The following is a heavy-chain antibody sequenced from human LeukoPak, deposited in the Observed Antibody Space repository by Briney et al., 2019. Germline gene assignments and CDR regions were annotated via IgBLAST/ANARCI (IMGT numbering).Heavy chain of an antibody. V-gene: IGHV3-23*01. CDR3: AKTALGVYYYYYMDV. D-gene: IGHD3-16*01. CDR1: GFTFSSYA. J-gene: IGHJ6*03. CDR2: ISGSGGST. Sequence: PGGSLRLSCAASGFTFSSYAMSWVRQAPGKGLEWVSAISGSGGSTYYADSVKGRFTISRDNSKNTLYLQKNSLRAEDTAVYYCAKTALGVYYYYYMDVWGKGTTVTVSS.